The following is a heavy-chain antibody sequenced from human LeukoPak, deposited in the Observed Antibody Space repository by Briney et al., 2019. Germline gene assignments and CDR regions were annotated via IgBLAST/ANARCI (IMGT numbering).Heavy chain of an antibody. CDR1: GGSISSGGYS. D-gene: IGHD2-2*02. J-gene: IGHJ2*01. CDR2: IYHSGST. V-gene: IGHV4-30-2*01. Sequence: SQTLSLTCAVSGGSISSGGYSWSWIRQPLGKGLEWIGYIYHSGSTYYNPSLKSRVTISVDRSKNQFSLKLSSVTAADTAVYYCARANRYCSSTSCYSEDWYFDLWGRGTLVTVSS. CDR3: ARANRYCSSTSCYSEDWYFDL.